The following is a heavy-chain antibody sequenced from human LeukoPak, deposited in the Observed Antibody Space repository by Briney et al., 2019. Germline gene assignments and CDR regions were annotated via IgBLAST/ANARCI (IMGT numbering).Heavy chain of an antibody. Sequence: GGSLRLSCAASGFTFSSYNMNWVRQAPGKGLEWVSSIKSRDTYMYYADSVKGRFTISRDNAKNSLYLQMNSLRAEDTAVYYCVGELLTAAGTIGAFDIWGRGTMVTVSS. CDR1: GFTFSSYN. CDR2: IKSRDTYM. D-gene: IGHD6-13*01. V-gene: IGHV3-21*01. CDR3: VGELLTAAGTIGAFDI. J-gene: IGHJ3*02.